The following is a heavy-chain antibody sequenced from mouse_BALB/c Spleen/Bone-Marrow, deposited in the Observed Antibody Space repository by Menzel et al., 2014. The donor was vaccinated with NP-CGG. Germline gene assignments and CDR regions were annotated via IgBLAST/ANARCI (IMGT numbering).Heavy chain of an antibody. CDR1: GFTFTDYY. V-gene: IGHV7-3*02. Sequence: EAKLMESGGGLVQPGGSLRLSCATSGFTFTDYYMNWVRQPPGKALEWLAFIRNRANGYTTEYSASVKGRFTISRDNSQSILYLQMNTLRDEDSATYYCARDRGSLLFDWWGQGTTPAVSS. CDR3: ARDRGSLLFDW. J-gene: IGHJ2*01. D-gene: IGHD1-1*01. CDR2: IRNRANGYTT.